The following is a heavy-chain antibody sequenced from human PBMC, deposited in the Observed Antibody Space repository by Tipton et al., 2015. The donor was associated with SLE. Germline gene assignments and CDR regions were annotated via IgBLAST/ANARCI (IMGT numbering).Heavy chain of an antibody. CDR1: GFTFSSYA. CDR3: ARGGGLFDWFDP. CDR2: ISGSGGST. V-gene: IGHV3-23*01. Sequence: GSLRLSCAASGFTFSSYAMSWVRQAPGKGLEWVSAISGSGGSTYYADSVKGRFTISRDNAKNSLFLQLNSLRVEDTATYYCARGGGLFDWFDPWGQGTLVTVSS. D-gene: IGHD3-16*01. J-gene: IGHJ5*02.